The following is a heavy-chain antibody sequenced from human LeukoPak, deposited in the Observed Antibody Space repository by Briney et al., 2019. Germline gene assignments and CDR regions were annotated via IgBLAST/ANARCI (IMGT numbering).Heavy chain of an antibody. Sequence: QPGGSLRLSCAASGFTFSTYWMHWVRQAPGKGLVWVSRIKSDGSTNYADSVKGRFTISIDNAKNTVSLQMNSLRPEDTGVYYCARAPSEIGGYYPEYFRHWGQGTLVTVSS. CDR3: ARAPSEIGGYYPEYFRH. D-gene: IGHD3-22*01. CDR1: GFTFSTYW. V-gene: IGHV3-74*01. CDR2: IKSDGST. J-gene: IGHJ1*01.